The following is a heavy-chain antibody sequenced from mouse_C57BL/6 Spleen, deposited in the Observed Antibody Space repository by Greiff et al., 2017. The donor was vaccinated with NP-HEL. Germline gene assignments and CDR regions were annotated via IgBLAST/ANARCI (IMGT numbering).Heavy chain of an antibody. Sequence: QVQLQQPGAELVMPGASVKLSCKASGYTFTSYWMHWVKQRPGQGLEWIGEIDPSDSYTNYNQKFKGKSTLTVDKSSSTAYMQLSSLTAEDSAVYYCASSGGTGTREYYFDYWGQGTTLTVSS. CDR2: IDPSDSYT. CDR1: GYTFTSYW. J-gene: IGHJ2*01. CDR3: ASSGGTGTREYYFDY. V-gene: IGHV1-69*01. D-gene: IGHD4-1*01.